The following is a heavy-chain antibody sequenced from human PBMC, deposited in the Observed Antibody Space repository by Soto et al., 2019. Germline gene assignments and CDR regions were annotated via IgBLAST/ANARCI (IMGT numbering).Heavy chain of an antibody. Sequence: QVQLVESGGGLVKPGGSLRLSCAASGFTFSDYYMSWIRQAPGKGLEWVSYISSSGSTIYYADSVKGRFTISRDNAKNSLYLQVNSLRAEDTAVYYCARGAHVEQWLVLPSRPIDYWGQGTLVTVSS. CDR2: ISSSGSTI. CDR3: ARGAHVEQWLVLPSRPIDY. V-gene: IGHV3-11*01. J-gene: IGHJ4*02. D-gene: IGHD6-19*01. CDR1: GFTFSDYY.